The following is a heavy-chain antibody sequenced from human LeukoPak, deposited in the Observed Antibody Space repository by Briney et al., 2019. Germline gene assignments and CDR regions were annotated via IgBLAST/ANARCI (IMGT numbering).Heavy chain of an antibody. CDR3: ASSIHNWFDP. CDR1: GGSISRSGYY. V-gene: IGHV4-39*01. Sequence: PSETLSLTCTVSGGSISRSGYYWGWIRQPPGKGLEWIGSIYYSGSTYCNPSLKSRVTISVDTSKNQFSLKLTSVTAADTAVYYCASSIHNWFDPWGQGTLVTVSS. J-gene: IGHJ5*02. CDR2: IYYSGST. D-gene: IGHD2-2*01.